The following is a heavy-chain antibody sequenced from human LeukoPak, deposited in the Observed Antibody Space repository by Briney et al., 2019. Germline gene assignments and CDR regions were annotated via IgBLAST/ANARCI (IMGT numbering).Heavy chain of an antibody. V-gene: IGHV3-21*03. J-gene: IGHJ4*02. Sequence: GGSLRLSCAASGFTFSSYTMNWVRQAPGKGLEWVSSIISSSSFIYCADSVKGRFTISRDNAKNSLYLQMNSLRAEDTAVYYCARDFGGYCSSSSCYLGFLDYWGQGTLVTVSS. CDR1: GFTFSSYT. D-gene: IGHD2-2*01. CDR2: IISSSSFI. CDR3: ARDFGGYCSSSSCYLGFLDY.